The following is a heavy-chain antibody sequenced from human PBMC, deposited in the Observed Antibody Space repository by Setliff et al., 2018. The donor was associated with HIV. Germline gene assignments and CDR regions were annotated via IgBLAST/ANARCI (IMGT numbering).Heavy chain of an antibody. J-gene: IGHJ4*02. V-gene: IGHV4-59*08. CDR2: IYYSGST. CDR3: ARHKSQPYYFDY. CDR1: GGSISGYY. Sequence: SETLSLTCSVSGGSISGYYWNWIRQPPGKGLEWIGYIYYSGSTNYNPSLKSRVTISVDTSKNQFSLKLSSVTAADTAVYYCARHKSQPYYFDYWGQGTLVTVSS.